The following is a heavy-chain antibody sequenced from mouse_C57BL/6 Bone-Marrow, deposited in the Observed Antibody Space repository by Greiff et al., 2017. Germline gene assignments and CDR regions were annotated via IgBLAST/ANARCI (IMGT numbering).Heavy chain of an antibody. CDR3: ARAGPNGYFDV. V-gene: IGHV1-69*01. CDR2: IDPSDSYT. J-gene: IGHJ1*03. Sequence: VQLQQPGAELVMPGASVKLSCKASGYTFTSYWMHWVKQRPGQGLEWIGEIDPSDSYTNYNQKFKGKSTLTVDKSSSTAYMQLSSLTSEDSAVYYCARAGPNGYFDVRGTGTTVTVSS. CDR1: GYTFTSYW.